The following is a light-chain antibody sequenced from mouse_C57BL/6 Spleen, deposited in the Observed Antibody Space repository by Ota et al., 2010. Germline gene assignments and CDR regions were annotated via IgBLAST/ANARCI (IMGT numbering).Light chain of an antibody. CDR2: NAN. J-gene: IGKJ1*01. CDR3: KQAYDVPRT. CDR1: QSLLNSGNQKNY. V-gene: IGKV8-19*01. Sequence: DIVMTQSPSSLTVTAGEKVTMSCKSSQSLLNSGNQKNYLTWYQQKPGQPPKLLIYNANSLEDGVPSRFSGSGSGTQYSMKINSMQPEDTATYFCKQAYDVPRTFGGGTKLEVK.